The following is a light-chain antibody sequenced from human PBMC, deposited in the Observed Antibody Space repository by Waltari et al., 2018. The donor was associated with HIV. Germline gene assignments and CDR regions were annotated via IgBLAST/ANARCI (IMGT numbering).Light chain of an antibody. CDR3: SSYTSSSTPVV. CDR1: RSDVGGYDY. J-gene: IGLJ2*01. Sequence: QSALTKPAFVSGSTGQSIPIYCPGTRSDVGGYDYVSWYQQHPGKAPKLMIYEVSNRPSGVSNRFSGSKSGNTASLTSSGLQAEDEADYYCSSYTSSSTPVVFGGGTKLTVL. V-gene: IGLV2-14*01. CDR2: EVS.